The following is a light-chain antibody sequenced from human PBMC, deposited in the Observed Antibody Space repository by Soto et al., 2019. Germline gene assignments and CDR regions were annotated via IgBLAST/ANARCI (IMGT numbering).Light chain of an antibody. J-gene: IGKJ4*01. CDR2: GAS. Sequence: EIVMTQSPATLSVSPGERATLSYRASQSVSSNLAWYQQKPGQAPRLLIYGASTRATGFPVRFSGSGSGTEFTLTISSLQSEDFAVYYCQQYNNWPLTFGGGTRVEI. CDR3: QQYNNWPLT. V-gene: IGKV3-15*01. CDR1: QSVSSN.